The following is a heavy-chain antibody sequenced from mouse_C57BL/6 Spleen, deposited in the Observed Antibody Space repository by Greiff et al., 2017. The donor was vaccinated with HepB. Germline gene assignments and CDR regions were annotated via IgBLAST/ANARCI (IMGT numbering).Heavy chain of an antibody. CDR2: IDPSDSYT. V-gene: IGHV1-50*01. D-gene: IGHD2-5*01. Sequence: QVQLQQPGAELVKPGASVKLSCKASGYTFTSYWMQWVKQRPGQGLEWIGEIDPSDSYTNYNQKFKGKATLTVDTSSSTAYMQLSSLTAEDSAVYYGAYSNYSAWFAYWGQGTLVTVSA. J-gene: IGHJ3*01. CDR3: AYSNYSAWFAY. CDR1: GYTFTSYW.